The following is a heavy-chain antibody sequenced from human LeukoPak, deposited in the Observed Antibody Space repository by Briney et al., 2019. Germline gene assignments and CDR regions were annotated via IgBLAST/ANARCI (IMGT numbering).Heavy chain of an antibody. CDR1: GFTFSSYA. J-gene: IGHJ4*02. CDR2: ISGSGGST. V-gene: IGHV3-23*01. D-gene: IGHD2-15*01. Sequence: GGSLRLSCAASGFTFSSYAMSWVRQAPGKGLEWVSAISGSGGSTYYADSVKGRFTISRDNSKNTLYLQMNSLRAEDTAVYYCAKQTSPPRCYMGGYFDYWGQGTLVTVSS. CDR3: AKQTSPPRCYMGGYFDY.